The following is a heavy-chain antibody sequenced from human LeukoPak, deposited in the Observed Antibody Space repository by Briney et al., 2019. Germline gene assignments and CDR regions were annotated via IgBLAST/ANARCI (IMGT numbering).Heavy chain of an antibody. CDR2: IRSKANSYAT. CDR3: TKYSSSSGDDY. Sequence: GGSLRLSCVASGFTFSGSAMHWVRQASGKGLEWVGRIRSKANSYATAYAASVKGMFTISRDDSKNTAYLQMNSLKTEDTAVYYCTKYSSSSGDDYWGQGTLVTVSS. D-gene: IGHD6-6*01. J-gene: IGHJ4*02. CDR1: GFTFSGSA. V-gene: IGHV3-73*01.